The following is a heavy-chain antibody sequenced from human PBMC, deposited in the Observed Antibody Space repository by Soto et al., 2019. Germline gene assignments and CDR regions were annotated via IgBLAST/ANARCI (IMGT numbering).Heavy chain of an antibody. CDR2: ISYDGSNQ. V-gene: IGHV3-30*18. J-gene: IGHJ2*01. CDR1: GFTFSRHG. CDR3: AKDHDDYGDYFPL. Sequence: QVQLVESGGGVVQPGRSLRLSCEASGFTFSRHGMHWVRQAPGKGLEWVAVISYDGSNQYYADSMKGRFTISRDNSKNTLSLKMNSLRTEDTAVYYCAKDHDDYGDYFPLWGRGTLVIVSS. D-gene: IGHD4-17*01.